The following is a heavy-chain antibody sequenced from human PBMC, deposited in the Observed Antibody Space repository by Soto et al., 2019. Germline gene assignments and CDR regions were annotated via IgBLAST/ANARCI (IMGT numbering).Heavy chain of an antibody. V-gene: IGHV3-15*01. CDR2: FKSKTDGGTT. CDR3: ATVGGNCVRLDY. J-gene: IGHJ4*02. CDR1: GFTFSNAW. D-gene: IGHD2-8*01. Sequence: GGSLRLSCAASGFTFSNAWMSWVRQAPGKGLEWVGRFKSKTDGGTTDYAAPVKGRFTISRDDSKNTLYLQMNSLKTEDTAVYYCATVGGNCVRLDYWGQGTLVTVSS.